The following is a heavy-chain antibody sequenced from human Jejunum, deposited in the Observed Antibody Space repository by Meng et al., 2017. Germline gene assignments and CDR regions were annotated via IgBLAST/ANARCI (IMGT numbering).Heavy chain of an antibody. CDR2: IDDDGNTI. CDR3: TTAGAYPFDY. V-gene: IGHV3-74*01. CDR1: GFTFRTRC. Sequence: GESLKISCAASGFTFRTRCMHWLRQPPGQGLEWVSRIDDDGNTIDYASSVKGQFTISRDNAKNTLYLQMNSLRAEDTAVYYCTTAGAYPFDYWGQGTLVTVSS. J-gene: IGHJ4*02.